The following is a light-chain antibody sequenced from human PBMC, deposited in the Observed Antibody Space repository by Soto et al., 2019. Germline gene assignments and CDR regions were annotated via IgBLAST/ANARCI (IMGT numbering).Light chain of an antibody. V-gene: IGKV3-11*01. CDR1: QSVSRH. Sequence: EIVLTQSPATLSLSPGERATLSCRASQSVSRHLAWYQQKPGQAPRLLIYDASNRATGIPARFSGSGSGTDFTLTISRLEPEDFATYYRQQSYSTPYTFGQGTKLEIK. J-gene: IGKJ2*01. CDR2: DAS. CDR3: QQSYSTPYT.